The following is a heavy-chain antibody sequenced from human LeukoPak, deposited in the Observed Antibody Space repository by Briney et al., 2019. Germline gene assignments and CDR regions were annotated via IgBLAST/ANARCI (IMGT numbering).Heavy chain of an antibody. CDR2: VWTEGHNK. D-gene: IGHD2-2*01. CDR3: ARHIWKGSCRSTSCSSLDY. V-gene: IGHV3-33*01. CDR1: GFTFSNYV. Sequence: GGSLRLSCGASGFTFSNYVVEWVRQAPRKGLESVALVWTEGHNKHYEDSVQGPFNISRDNSKNTQYLQTNSLRAEDTAVYYCARHIWKGSCRSTSCSSLDYWGQGTLVTVSS. J-gene: IGHJ4*02.